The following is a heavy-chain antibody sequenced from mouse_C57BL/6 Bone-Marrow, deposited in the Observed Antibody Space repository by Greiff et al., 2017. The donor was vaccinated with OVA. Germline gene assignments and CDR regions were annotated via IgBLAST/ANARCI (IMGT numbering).Heavy chain of an antibody. CDR3: ARDRSLYYFDY. D-gene: IGHD6-1*01. Sequence: EVQLMESGGGLVKPGGSLKLSCAASGFTFSSYAMSWVRQTPEKRLEWVATISDGGRYTYYPDNVKGRFTISRDNAKNNLYLQMSHLKSEDTAMYYCARDRSLYYFDYWGQGTTLTVSS. V-gene: IGHV5-4*01. CDR1: GFTFSSYA. CDR2: ISDGGRYT. J-gene: IGHJ2*01.